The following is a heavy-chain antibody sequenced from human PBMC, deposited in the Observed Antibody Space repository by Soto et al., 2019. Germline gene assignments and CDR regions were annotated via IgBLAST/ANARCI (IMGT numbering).Heavy chain of an antibody. V-gene: IGHV4-4*02. Sequence: SETLSLTCAVYGVSISSGNWWTWVRQTPQRGLEYIGEIFHDGTANYYPSFERRVAISVDTSKNQFSLKLTSVTAADTAIYFCARLVYDTRPKYMYFDFWGQGALVTVSS. CDR1: GVSISSGNW. D-gene: IGHD2-8*01. J-gene: IGHJ4*02. CDR3: ARLVYDTRPKYMYFDF. CDR2: IFHDGTA.